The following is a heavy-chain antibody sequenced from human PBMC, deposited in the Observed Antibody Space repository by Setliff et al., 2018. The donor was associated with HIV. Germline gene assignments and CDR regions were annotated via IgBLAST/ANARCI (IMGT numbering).Heavy chain of an antibody. CDR1: GGSISSSSYY. Sequence: SETLSLTCTVSGGSISSSSYYWGWIRQPPGKGLEWIGTIYYSGSTYSNPSLKSRVTMSVDTSKNQFSLKLISVTAADTAVYYCARREYSSSSPPFNYWGQGTLVTVSS. CDR3: ARREYSSSSPPFNY. CDR2: IYYSGST. V-gene: IGHV4-39*01. J-gene: IGHJ4*02. D-gene: IGHD6-6*01.